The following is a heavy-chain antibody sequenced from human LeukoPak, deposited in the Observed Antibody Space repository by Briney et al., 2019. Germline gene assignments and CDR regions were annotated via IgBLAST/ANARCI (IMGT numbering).Heavy chain of an antibody. CDR3: ARTQDGYNYPDY. V-gene: IGHV1-2*02. CDR1: GYTFTGYY. CDR2: INPNSGGT. Sequence: ASVKVSCKASGYTFTGYYMHWVRQAPGQGLEWMGWINPNSGGTNYAQKFQGRVTMTRDTSISTAYMELSRLRSDDTAVYYCARTQDGYNYPDYWGQGTLVTASS. D-gene: IGHD5-24*01. J-gene: IGHJ4*02.